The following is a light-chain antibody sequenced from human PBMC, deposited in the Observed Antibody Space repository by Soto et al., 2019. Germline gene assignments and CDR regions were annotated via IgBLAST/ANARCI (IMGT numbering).Light chain of an antibody. CDR2: GAS. CDR3: QQYDNSIT. V-gene: IGKV3-20*01. Sequence: EIVLTQSPDTVSLSPGVTATLSCRASQSVSSNYLAWYQQKPGQAPRLLIYGASSRATGIPDRFSGSGSGTDFTLTLSRLEPEDFAVFYCQQYDNSITFGQGTRLEI. CDR1: QSVSSNY. J-gene: IGKJ5*01.